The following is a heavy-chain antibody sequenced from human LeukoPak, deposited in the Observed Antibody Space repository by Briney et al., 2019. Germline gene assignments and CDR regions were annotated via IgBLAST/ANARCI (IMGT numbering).Heavy chain of an antibody. D-gene: IGHD3-10*01. CDR3: ARSSSYGLFGAFDI. CDR2: IWYDGSNK. V-gene: IGHV3-33*01. J-gene: IGHJ3*02. Sequence: GGSLRLSCAASGFTFSSYGMHWVRQAPGKGLEWVAVIWYDGSNKYYADSMKGRFTISRDNSKNTLYLQMNSLRAEDTAVYYCARSSSYGLFGAFDIWGQGTMVTVSS. CDR1: GFTFSSYG.